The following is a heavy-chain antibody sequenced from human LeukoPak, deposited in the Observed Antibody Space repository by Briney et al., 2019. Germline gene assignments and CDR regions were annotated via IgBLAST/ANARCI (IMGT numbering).Heavy chain of an antibody. V-gene: IGHV3-7*01. CDR1: GFTFSSYW. CDR3: ARGPLRYFDWLIDY. Sequence: GGSLRLSCAASGFTFSSYWMSWVRQAPGKGLEWEANIKHDGSERYYVDSVKDRFTISRDNAKNSLYLQMNSLRAEDTAVYYCARGPLRYFDWLIDYWGQGTLVTVSS. CDR2: IKHDGSER. D-gene: IGHD3-9*01. J-gene: IGHJ4*02.